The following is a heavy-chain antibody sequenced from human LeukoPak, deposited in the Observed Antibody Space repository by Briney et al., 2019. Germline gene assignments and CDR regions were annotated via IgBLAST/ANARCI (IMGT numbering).Heavy chain of an antibody. J-gene: IGHJ4*02. CDR1: GGSISSSNW. CDR3: ARDLGPQLLRFGEFFSGYFDY. Sequence: SETLSLTCAVSGGSISSSNWWSWVRQPPGKGLEWIGSIYYSGSTYYNPSLKSRVTISVDTSKNQFSLKLSSVTAADTAVYYCARDLGPQLLRFGEFFSGYFDYWGQGTLVTVSS. CDR2: IYYSGST. D-gene: IGHD3-10*01. V-gene: IGHV4-4*02.